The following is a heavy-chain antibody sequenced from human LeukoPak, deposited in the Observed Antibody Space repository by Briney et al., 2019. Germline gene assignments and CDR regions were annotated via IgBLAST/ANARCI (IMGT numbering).Heavy chain of an antibody. CDR2: ISSSSSTI. Sequence: PGGSLRLSCAASGFIFSSYSMNWVRQAPGKGLEWVSYISSSSSTIYYADSVKGRFTISRDNAKNSLYLQMNSLRAEDTAVYYCAKAYYDFWSGYAYYFDYWAQGTLVTVSS. CDR3: AKAYYDFWSGYAYYFDY. J-gene: IGHJ4*02. D-gene: IGHD3-3*01. V-gene: IGHV3-48*01. CDR1: GFIFSSYS.